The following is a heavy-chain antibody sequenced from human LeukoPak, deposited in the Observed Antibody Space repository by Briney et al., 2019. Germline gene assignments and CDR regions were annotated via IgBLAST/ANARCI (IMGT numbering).Heavy chain of an antibody. V-gene: IGHV3-74*01. J-gene: IGHJ1*01. D-gene: IGHD3-9*01. CDR1: GFTFSSSW. CDR2: IHSDGTTA. CDR3: ARDETATGKLFQY. Sequence: QPGGSLRLSCTASGFTFSSSWMHWVRQAPGKGLGWVSRIHSDGTTATYADSVKGRFTISRDNAKSTLYLQMNSLRAEDTAIYYCARDETATGKLFQYWGQGTLVTVSS.